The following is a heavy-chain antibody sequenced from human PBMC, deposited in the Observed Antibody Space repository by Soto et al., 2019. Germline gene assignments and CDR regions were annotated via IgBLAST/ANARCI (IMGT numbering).Heavy chain of an antibody. CDR2: IYYSGST. Sequence: SETLSLTCTVSGGSISSGGYYWSWIRQHPGKGLEWIGYIYYSGSTYYNPSLKSRVTISVDTSKNQFSLKLSSVTAADTAVYYCARDRSGSGWFDLWAQGTLVTVSS. J-gene: IGHJ5*02. CDR3: ARDRSGSGWFDL. V-gene: IGHV4-31*03. D-gene: IGHD3-3*01. CDR1: GGSISSGGYY.